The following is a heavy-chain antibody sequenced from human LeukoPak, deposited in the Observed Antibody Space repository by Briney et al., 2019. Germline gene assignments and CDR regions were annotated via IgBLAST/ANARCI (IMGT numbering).Heavy chain of an antibody. CDR1: GGTFSSYA. CDR2: IIPIFGTA. J-gene: IGHJ4*02. CDR3: ARKAAAGTWFDY. V-gene: IGHV1-69*05. Sequence: ASVKVSCKASGGTFSSYAISWVRQAPGQGLEWMGGIIPIFGTANYAQKFQGRVTITTDESTSTAYMELSSLRSEDTAVYYCARKAAAGTWFDYWGQGTLATVSS. D-gene: IGHD6-13*01.